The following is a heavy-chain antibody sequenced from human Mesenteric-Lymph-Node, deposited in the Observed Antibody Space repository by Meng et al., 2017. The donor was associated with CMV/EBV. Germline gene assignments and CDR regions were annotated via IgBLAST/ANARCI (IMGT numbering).Heavy chain of an antibody. D-gene: IGHD5-18*01. V-gene: IGHV3-73*01. J-gene: IGHJ4*02. Sequence: SGFTFSGSAMHWVRQASGKGLEWVGRIRSKANSYATAYAASVKGRFTISRDDSKNTAYLQMNSLKTEDTAVYYCAKLSSNGYTSHFDYWGQGTLVTVSS. CDR3: AKLSSNGYTSHFDY. CDR2: IRSKANSYAT. CDR1: GFTFSGSA.